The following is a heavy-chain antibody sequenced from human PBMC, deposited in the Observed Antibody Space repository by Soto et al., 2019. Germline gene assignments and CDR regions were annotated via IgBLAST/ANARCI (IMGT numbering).Heavy chain of an antibody. J-gene: IGHJ6*02. CDR3: ARDYYDGSGSSTPPYYYYGMDV. D-gene: IGHD3-10*01. Sequence: SVKVSCKASGGTFSSYAISWVRQAPGQGLEWMGGIIPIFGTANYAQKFQGRVTITADESTSTAYMELSSLRSEDTAVYYCARDYYDGSGSSTPPYYYYGMDVWGQGTTVTVSS. CDR2: IIPIFGTA. V-gene: IGHV1-69*13. CDR1: GGTFSSYA.